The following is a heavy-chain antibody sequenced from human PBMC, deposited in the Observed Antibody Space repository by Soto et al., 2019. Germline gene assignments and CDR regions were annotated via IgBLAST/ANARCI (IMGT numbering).Heavy chain of an antibody. Sequence: QVQLVQSGAEVKKPGASVKVSCKASGYTFTSYAMHWVRQAPGQRLEWMGWINAGNGNTKYSQKFQGRVTITRDTSASTAYMERSSLRSEDTAVYYCARDHQPYRVVVVAATNWFDPWGQGTLVTVSS. CDR1: GYTFTSYA. D-gene: IGHD2-15*01. V-gene: IGHV1-3*01. CDR3: ARDHQPYRVVVVAATNWFDP. J-gene: IGHJ5*02. CDR2: INAGNGNT.